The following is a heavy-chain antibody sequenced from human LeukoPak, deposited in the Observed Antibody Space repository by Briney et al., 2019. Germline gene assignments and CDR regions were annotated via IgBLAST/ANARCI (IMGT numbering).Heavy chain of an antibody. CDR3: PRGYGSGSYYKRYFDY. D-gene: IGHD3-10*01. CDR2: INHSGST. J-gene: IGHJ4*02. CDR1: GGSFSGYY. V-gene: IGHV4-34*01. Sequence: KSSETLSLTCAVYGGSFSGYYWSWIRQPPGKGLEWFGEINHSGSTNYNPSLKSRVTISVDTSKNQFSLKLSSVTAAETAVYYCPRGYGSGSYYKRYFDYWGQGTLVTVSS.